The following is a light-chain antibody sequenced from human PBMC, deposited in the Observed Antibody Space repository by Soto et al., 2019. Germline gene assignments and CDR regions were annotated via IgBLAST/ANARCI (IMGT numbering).Light chain of an antibody. V-gene: IGLV2-14*01. J-gene: IGLJ1*01. CDR3: SSYTRSNTLYV. Sequence: QSVLTQPASVSGSPGQSITISCSGTSSNIGAYNSVSWYQQHPGKAPKLMVYDVSSRPSGVSNRFSGSKSGNTASLTISGLQAEDEADYYCSSYTRSNTLYVFGTGTKVTVL. CDR1: SSNIGAYNS. CDR2: DVS.